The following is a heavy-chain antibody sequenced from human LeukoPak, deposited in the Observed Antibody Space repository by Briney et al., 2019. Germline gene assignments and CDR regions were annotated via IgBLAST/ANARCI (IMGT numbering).Heavy chain of an antibody. D-gene: IGHD2-2*01. J-gene: IGHJ4*02. CDR2: INPSGGST. V-gene: IGHV1-46*01. CDR1: GYIFTSYF. CDR3: ARDAVYCSSTSCYPSFFDY. Sequence: GASVKVSCKASGYIFTSYFMHWVRQAPGQGLEWMGLINPSGGSTRYAQKFQGRVTMTRDMSTSTVYMELSSLRSEDMAVYYCARDAVYCSSTSCYPSFFDYWGQGTLVTVSS.